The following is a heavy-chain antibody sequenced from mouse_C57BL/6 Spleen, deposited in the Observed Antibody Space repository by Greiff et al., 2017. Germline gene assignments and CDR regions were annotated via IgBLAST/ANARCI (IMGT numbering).Heavy chain of an antibody. Sequence: QVQLQQPGAELVKPGASVKMSFKASGYTFTSYWITWVKQRPGQGLEWIGDIYPGSGSTNYNEKFKSKATLTVDTSSSTAYMQLSSLTSEDSAVYYCARNYGSFYAMDYWGQGTSVTVSS. D-gene: IGHD1-1*01. J-gene: IGHJ4*01. CDR2: IYPGSGST. CDR3: ARNYGSFYAMDY. V-gene: IGHV1-55*01. CDR1: GYTFTSYW.